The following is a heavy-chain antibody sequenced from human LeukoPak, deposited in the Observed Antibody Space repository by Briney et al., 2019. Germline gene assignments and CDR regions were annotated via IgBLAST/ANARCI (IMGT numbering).Heavy chain of an antibody. Sequence: ASVKVSCKASGYTFTGYYMHWVRQAPGQGLEWMGRINPNSGGTNYAQKFQGRVTMTRDTSISTAYMELSRLRSDDTAVYYCARGARDGYCSSTSCYNAFDIWGQGTMVTVSS. D-gene: IGHD2-2*01. V-gene: IGHV1-2*06. CDR3: ARGARDGYCSSTSCYNAFDI. CDR1: GYTFTGYY. CDR2: INPNSGGT. J-gene: IGHJ3*02.